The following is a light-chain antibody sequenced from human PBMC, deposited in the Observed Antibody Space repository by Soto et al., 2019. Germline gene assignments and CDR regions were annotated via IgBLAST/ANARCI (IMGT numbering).Light chain of an antibody. Sequence: QAVVTQPPSASGTPGQRVTISCSGSSSNIGSNTVNWYQQLPGTAPKLLIYSNNQRPSGVPDRFSGSKSGTSASLAISGIQSEDEADYYCAAWDDSLNGPVFGGGTKLTVL. V-gene: IGLV1-44*01. CDR1: SSNIGSNT. CDR2: SNN. CDR3: AAWDDSLNGPV. J-gene: IGLJ2*01.